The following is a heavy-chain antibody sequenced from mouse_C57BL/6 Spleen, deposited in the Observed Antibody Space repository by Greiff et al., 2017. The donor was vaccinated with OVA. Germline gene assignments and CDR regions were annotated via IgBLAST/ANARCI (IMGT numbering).Heavy chain of an antibody. V-gene: IGHV5-17*03. Sequence: EVQVVESGGGLVKPGGSLKLSCAASGFTFSDYGMHWVRQAPEKGLEWVAYISSGGDYIYYADTVKGRFTISRDNARNTLYLQMSSLKSEDTAMYYCTRAGTGEYFDYWGQGTTLTVSS. D-gene: IGHD4-1*01. J-gene: IGHJ2*01. CDR1: GFTFSDYG. CDR3: TRAGTGEYFDY. CDR2: ISSGGDYI.